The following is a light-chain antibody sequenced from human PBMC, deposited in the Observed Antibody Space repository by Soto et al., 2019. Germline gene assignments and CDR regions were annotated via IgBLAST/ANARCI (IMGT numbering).Light chain of an antibody. CDR1: QSISRT. V-gene: IGKV3-15*01. J-gene: IGKJ1*01. CDR3: QQYNNWPWT. CDR2: GAS. Sequence: EIVMTHSPATLSVSPGGRATLSCSASQSISRTLAWYQQKPGQAPRLLIYGASKGATSFPASFSGSGSGTDFTLTISSLQSEDFAVYYCQQYNNWPWTFGQGPKVDIK.